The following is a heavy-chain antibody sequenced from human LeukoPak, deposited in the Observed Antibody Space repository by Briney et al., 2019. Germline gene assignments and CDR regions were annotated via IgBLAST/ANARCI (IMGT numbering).Heavy chain of an antibody. V-gene: IGHV3-23*01. D-gene: IGHD2-21*02. CDR2: ISGSGGST. J-gene: IGHJ5*02. CDR3: TRDPLGAAILGWFDP. Sequence: PGGSLRLSCAASGFTFSSYAMSWVRQAPGKGLEWVSAISGSGGSTYYADSVKGRFTISRDNSKNTLYLQMNSLKTEDTAVYYCTRDPLGAAILGWFDPWGQGTLVTVSS. CDR1: GFTFSSYA.